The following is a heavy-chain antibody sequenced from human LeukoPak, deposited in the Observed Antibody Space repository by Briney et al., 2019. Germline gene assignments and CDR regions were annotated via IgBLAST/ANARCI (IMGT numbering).Heavy chain of an antibody. Sequence: GGSLRLSCAASGFTFSNYWMSWVRQAPGKGLEWVANIKQDGSEKYYVASVKGRFTISRDNAKNSLYLQMNSLRAEDTALYYCARVYLSQQLVPGLDYWGQGTLVTVSS. CDR3: ARVYLSQQLVPGLDY. V-gene: IGHV3-7*03. D-gene: IGHD6-13*01. J-gene: IGHJ4*02. CDR1: GFTFSNYW. CDR2: IKQDGSEK.